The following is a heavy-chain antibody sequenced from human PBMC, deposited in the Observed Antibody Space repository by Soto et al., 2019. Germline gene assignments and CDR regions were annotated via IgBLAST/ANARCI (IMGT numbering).Heavy chain of an antibody. CDR1: GGSFSGYY. J-gene: IGHJ4*02. Sequence: QVQLQQWGAGLLKPSETLSLTCAVYGGSFSGYYWSWIRQPPGKGLECIGEINHSGSTNYNPSLKSRVTISVDTSKNQFSLKLSSVTAADTAVYYCASLKRSYGYAELDYWGQGTLVTVSS. D-gene: IGHD5-18*01. CDR3: ASLKRSYGYAELDY. V-gene: IGHV4-34*01. CDR2: INHSGST.